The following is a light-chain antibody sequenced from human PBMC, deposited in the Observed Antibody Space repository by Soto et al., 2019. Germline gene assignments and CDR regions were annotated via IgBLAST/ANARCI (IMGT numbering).Light chain of an antibody. Sequence: QSVLTQPASASGTPGQRVTISCSGSRFNIGSNYVYWYQQLPGTAPKLLIYRNNQRPSGVPDRFSGSKSGTSASLAISGLRSEDEADYYCAAWDDSLRVVFGGGTELTVL. J-gene: IGLJ2*01. CDR3: AAWDDSLRVV. CDR1: RFNIGSNY. CDR2: RNN. V-gene: IGLV1-47*01.